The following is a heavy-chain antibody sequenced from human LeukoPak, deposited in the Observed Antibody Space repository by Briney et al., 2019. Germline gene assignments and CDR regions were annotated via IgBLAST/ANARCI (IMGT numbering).Heavy chain of an antibody. V-gene: IGHV3-23*01. J-gene: IGHJ4*02. Sequence: GGSLRLSCAASGFTFSSYAMSWVRQAPGKGLEWVSAISGSGGSTYYADSVKGRFTISRDNSKNTLYLQMNSLRAEDTAVYYCAKISSGWYLSFLDYWGQGPLVTVSS. D-gene: IGHD6-13*01. CDR3: AKISSGWYLSFLDY. CDR1: GFTFSSYA. CDR2: ISGSGGST.